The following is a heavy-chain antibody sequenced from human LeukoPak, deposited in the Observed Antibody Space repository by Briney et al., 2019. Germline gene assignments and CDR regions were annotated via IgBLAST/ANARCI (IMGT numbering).Heavy chain of an antibody. J-gene: IGHJ4*02. V-gene: IGHV3-30*18. CDR2: ISSDGRNQ. Sequence: GGSLRLSCAASGFSLSNYGMHWVRQAPGKGLEWVAVISSDGRNQYYADSVKGRYTLSRDNSRNTLYLQMNSLRAEDTAVYYCANGGLTTIDYWGQGTLVTVSS. CDR1: GFSLSNYG. D-gene: IGHD2-21*02. CDR3: ANGGLTTIDY.